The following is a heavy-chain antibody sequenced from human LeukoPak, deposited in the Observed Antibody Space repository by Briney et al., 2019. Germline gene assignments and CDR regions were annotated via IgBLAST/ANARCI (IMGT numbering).Heavy chain of an antibody. V-gene: IGHV3-23*01. D-gene: IGHD6-19*01. CDR3: AKMVHTEQWLVPFDY. J-gene: IGHJ4*02. Sequence: GGSLRLSCAASGXTFSNFAMNWVRQAPGKGQEWVSTISGSGGSTYYADSVKGRFTISRDNSKNTLYLQMNSLRAEDTAVYYCAKMVHTEQWLVPFDYWGQGSLVTVSS. CDR2: ISGSGGST. CDR1: GXTFSNFA.